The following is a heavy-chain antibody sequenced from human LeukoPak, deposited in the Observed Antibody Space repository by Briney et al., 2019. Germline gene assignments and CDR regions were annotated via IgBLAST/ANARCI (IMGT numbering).Heavy chain of an antibody. D-gene: IGHD2-2*01. V-gene: IGHV3-30*04. CDR2: ISYDGSNK. CDR3: VRESSTSCYDY. J-gene: IGHJ4*02. CDR1: GFTFSSYA. Sequence: GGSLRLSCAASGFTFSSYAMHWVRQAPGKGLEWVAVISYDGSNKYYADSVKGRFTISRDNSKNTLYLQMNSLRAEDTAVYYCVRESSTSCYDYWGQGTLVTVSS.